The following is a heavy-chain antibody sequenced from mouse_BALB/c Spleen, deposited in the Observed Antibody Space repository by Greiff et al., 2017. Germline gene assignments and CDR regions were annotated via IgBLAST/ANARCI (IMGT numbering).Heavy chain of an antibody. D-gene: IGHD1-1*01. CDR3: ARWYYGSSYGYFDV. Sequence: VQLQQSGPELVKPGASVKMSCKASGYTFTSYVMHWVKQKPGQGLEWIGYINPYDDGTKYNEKFKGKATLTSDKSSSTAYMELSSLTSEDSAVYYCARWYYGSSYGYFDVWGAGTTVTVSS. CDR2: INPYDDGT. CDR1: GYTFTSYV. J-gene: IGHJ1*01. V-gene: IGHV1-14*01.